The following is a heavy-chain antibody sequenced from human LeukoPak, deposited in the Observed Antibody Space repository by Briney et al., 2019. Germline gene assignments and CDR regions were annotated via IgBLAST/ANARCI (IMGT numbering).Heavy chain of an antibody. V-gene: IGHV1-3*01. CDR1: GYTFTGYY. Sequence: ASVKVSCKASGYTFTGYYMHWVRQAPGQGLEWMGWINAGNGNTKYSQKFQGRVTITRDTSASTAYMEMRSLRSEDTAVYYCAREIDRDDYNRFFDYWGQGTLVTVSS. D-gene: IGHD5-24*01. CDR2: INAGNGNT. J-gene: IGHJ4*02. CDR3: AREIDRDDYNRFFDY.